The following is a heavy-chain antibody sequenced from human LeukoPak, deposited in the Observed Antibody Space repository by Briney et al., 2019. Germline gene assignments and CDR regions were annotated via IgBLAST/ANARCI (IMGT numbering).Heavy chain of an antibody. D-gene: IGHD3-10*01. V-gene: IGHV4-38-2*02. J-gene: IGHJ4*02. Sequence: PSETLSLTCTVSGYSISSTYYWGWIRQPPGKGLEWIGSIYHSGSTYYNPSLKSRVTISVDTSKNQFSLKLTSVTAADTAVYYCARDRGVRGIVDYWGQGILVTVSS. CDR1: GYSISSTYY. CDR2: IYHSGST. CDR3: ARDRGVRGIVDY.